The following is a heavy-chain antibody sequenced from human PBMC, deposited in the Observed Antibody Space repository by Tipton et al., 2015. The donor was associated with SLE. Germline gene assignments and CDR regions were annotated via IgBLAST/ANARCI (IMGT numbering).Heavy chain of an antibody. CDR2: IYTSGST. D-gene: IGHD3-22*01. V-gene: IGHV4-4*07. CDR1: GGSISNYY. J-gene: IGHJ4*02. CDR3: ARDPYYYDSSGYLDY. Sequence: TLSLTCTVSGGSISNYYWSWIRQPAGKGLEWIGRIYTSGSTNYNPSLKSRVTMSVDTSKNQFSLKLSSVTAADTAVYYCARDPYYYDSSGYLDYWGQGTLVTVSS.